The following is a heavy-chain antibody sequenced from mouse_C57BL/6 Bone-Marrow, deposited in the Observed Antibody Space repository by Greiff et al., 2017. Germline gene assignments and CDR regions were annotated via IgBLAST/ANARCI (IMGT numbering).Heavy chain of an antibody. CDR3: TTSYSSGYYAMDY. Sequence: VQLKESGAELVRPGASVKLSCTASGFNIKDDYMHWVKQRPEQGLEWIGWIDPENGDTEYASKFQGKATITADTSSNTAYLQLSSLTSEDTAVYYCTTSYSSGYYAMDYWGQGTSVTVSS. CDR2: IDPENGDT. D-gene: IGHD3-2*02. J-gene: IGHJ4*01. CDR1: GFNIKDDY. V-gene: IGHV14-4*01.